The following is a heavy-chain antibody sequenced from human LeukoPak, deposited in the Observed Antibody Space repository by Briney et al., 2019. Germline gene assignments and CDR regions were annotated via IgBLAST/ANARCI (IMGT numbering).Heavy chain of an antibody. CDR2: IYYSGST. D-gene: IGHD6-19*01. Sequence: SETLSLTCTVSGGSVSSGSYYWSWIRQPPGKGLEWIGYIYYSGSTNYNPSLKSRVTISVDTSKNQFSLKLSSVTAADTAVYYCARGPAGSTDYWGQGTLVTVSS. CDR3: ARGPAGSTDY. J-gene: IGHJ4*02. CDR1: GGSVSSGSYY. V-gene: IGHV4-61*01.